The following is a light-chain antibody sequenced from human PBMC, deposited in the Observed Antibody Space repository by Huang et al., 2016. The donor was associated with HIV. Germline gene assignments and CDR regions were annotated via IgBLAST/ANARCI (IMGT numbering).Light chain of an antibody. CDR1: QSVGSN. J-gene: IGKJ2*01. CDR3: QQYNSWLGT. V-gene: IGKV3-15*01. Sequence: EIVMTQSPATLSVSPGESATLSCRAGQSVGSNLAWYQQKPGQEPRLLIYGASTRATDIPARFSGSGSGTEFTLTISSLQSEDFAVYYCQQYNSWLGTFGQGTKLEIK. CDR2: GAS.